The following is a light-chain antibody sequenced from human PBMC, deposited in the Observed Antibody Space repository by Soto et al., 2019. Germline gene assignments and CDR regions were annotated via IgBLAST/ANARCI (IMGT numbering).Light chain of an antibody. CDR1: QSISSW. J-gene: IGKJ4*01. CDR2: KTS. V-gene: IGKV1-5*03. CDR3: QQYNSYPS. Sequence: DIQMTQSPSTLSASVGDRVTITCRASQSISSWLAWYQQKPGKAPKLLIYKTSSLESGVPSRFSGSGSGNEFTLPISSLQPDDFATYYCQQYNSYPSFGGGTKVEIK.